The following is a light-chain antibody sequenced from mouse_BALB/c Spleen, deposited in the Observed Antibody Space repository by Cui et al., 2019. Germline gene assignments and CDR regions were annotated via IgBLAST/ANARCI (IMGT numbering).Light chain of an antibody. J-gene: IGKJ5*01. CDR3: QQWSSNPPT. CDR1: PSVSY. Sequence: QIVLTESPAIMSASPGEKFTMTCSPSPSVSYMHWYQQKSGTSPKRWINDTYKQASGVPARFNGSGSGTSYSLTISSMEAEDAATYYCQQWSSNPPTFGAGTKLELK. CDR2: DTY. V-gene: IGKV4-59*01.